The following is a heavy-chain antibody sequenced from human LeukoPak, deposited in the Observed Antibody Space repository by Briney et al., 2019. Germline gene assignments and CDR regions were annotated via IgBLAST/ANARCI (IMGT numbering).Heavy chain of an antibody. Sequence: ASVKDSCKASGYTFTSYYMHWVRQAPGQGLEWMGIINPSGGSTSYAQKFQGRVTMTRDTSTSTVYMELSSLRSEDTAVYYCARGDIVVVPAATNYYYYGMDVWGQGTTVTVSS. J-gene: IGHJ6*02. V-gene: IGHV1-46*01. CDR2: INPSGGST. D-gene: IGHD2-2*01. CDR1: GYTFTSYY. CDR3: ARGDIVVVPAATNYYYYGMDV.